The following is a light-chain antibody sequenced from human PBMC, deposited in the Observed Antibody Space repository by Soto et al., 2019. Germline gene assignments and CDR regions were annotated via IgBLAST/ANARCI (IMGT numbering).Light chain of an antibody. Sequence: QSVLTQPRSVSGSPGQSVTISCTGTSSDVGSHNYVSWYQQHPGKAPKLMIYDVTKRPSGVPDRFSGSKSGSTASLTISGLQAEDETDYYCCSYAGNYVVFGGGTKLTVL. CDR2: DVT. CDR3: CSYAGNYVV. J-gene: IGLJ2*01. CDR1: SSDVGSHNY. V-gene: IGLV2-11*01.